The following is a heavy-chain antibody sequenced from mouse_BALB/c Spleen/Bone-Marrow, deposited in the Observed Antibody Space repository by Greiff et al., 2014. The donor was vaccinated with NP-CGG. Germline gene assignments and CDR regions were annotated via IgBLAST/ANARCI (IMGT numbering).Heavy chain of an antibody. CDR3: ARDGYGSSD. J-gene: IGHJ3*01. CDR2: ISSGGSYT. Sequence: EVNVVESGGVLVKPGGSLKLSCAASGFTFSTYAMSWVRQSPEKRLEWVADISSGGSYTYYPDTVTGRFTISRDNAKNTLYLEMSSLRSEDTAMYYCARDGYGSSDWGQGTLVTVSA. D-gene: IGHD1-1*01. CDR1: GFTFSTYA. V-gene: IGHV5-9-4*01.